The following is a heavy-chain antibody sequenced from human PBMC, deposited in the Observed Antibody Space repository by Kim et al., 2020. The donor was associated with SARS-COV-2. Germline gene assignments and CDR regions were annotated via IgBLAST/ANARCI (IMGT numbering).Heavy chain of an antibody. D-gene: IGHD4-17*01. Sequence: NYADSVKGRFNIYRDNSKNSLYLQMNSLRTEDTALYYCAKDTVTNGMDVWGQGTTVTVSS. J-gene: IGHJ6*02. CDR3: AKDTVTNGMDV. V-gene: IGHV3-43*01.